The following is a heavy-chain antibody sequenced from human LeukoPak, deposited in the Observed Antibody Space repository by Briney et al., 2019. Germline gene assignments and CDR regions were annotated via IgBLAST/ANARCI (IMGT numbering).Heavy chain of an antibody. V-gene: IGHV1-18*01. J-gene: IGHJ6*02. CDR1: GGTFSSYA. CDR2: ISAYNGNT. D-gene: IGHD3-9*01. Sequence: GASVKVSCKASGGTFSSYAISWVRQAPGQGLEWMGWISAYNGNTNYAQKLQGRVTMTTDTSTSTAYMELRSLRSDDTAVYYCARYYDILTGYYGPGMDVWGQGTTVTVSS. CDR3: ARYYDILTGYYGPGMDV.